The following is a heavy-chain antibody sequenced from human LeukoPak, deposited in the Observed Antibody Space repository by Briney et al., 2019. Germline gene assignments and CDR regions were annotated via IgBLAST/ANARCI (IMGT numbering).Heavy chain of an antibody. V-gene: IGHV5-51*01. CDR1: GYGVTNYW. Sequence: GESLKISCKGSGYGVTNYWIGWVRQMPGKGLEWMGFIYPGDSDTRYSPSFQGQVTISADKSISTAYLQWSSLKASDTAMFYCARVSYDYIWGIIYYFDYWGQGTRVSVSS. J-gene: IGHJ4*02. D-gene: IGHD3-16*01. CDR3: ARVSYDYIWGIIYYFDY. CDR2: IYPGDSDT.